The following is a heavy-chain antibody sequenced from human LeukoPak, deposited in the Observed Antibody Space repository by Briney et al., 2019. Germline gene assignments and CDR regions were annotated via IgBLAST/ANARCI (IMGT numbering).Heavy chain of an antibody. D-gene: IGHD1-26*01. CDR1: GXSLSKYY. V-gene: IGHV4-34*01. Sequence: PSETLSLTRAVYGXSLSKYYWTWIRQSPGKGLEWIGDINHRGSTNLNPSLKSRVTLSVDTSKHQFSLKLTSVTAADAAVYYCASSVGSTDYWGQGTLVTVSS. J-gene: IGHJ4*02. CDR2: INHRGST. CDR3: ASSVGSTDY.